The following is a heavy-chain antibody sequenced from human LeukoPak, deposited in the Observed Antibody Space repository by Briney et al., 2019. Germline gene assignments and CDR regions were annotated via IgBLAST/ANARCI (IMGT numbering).Heavy chain of an antibody. V-gene: IGHV3-21*01. Sequence: PGGSLRLSCAASGFTFSSYSMNWVRQAPGKGLEWVSSISSSSSYIYYADSVKGRFTISRDSAKNSLYLQMNSLRAEDTAVYYCARNRNDILTGYTDYWGQGTLVTVSS. CDR1: GFTFSSYS. CDR2: ISSSSSYI. D-gene: IGHD3-9*01. J-gene: IGHJ4*02. CDR3: ARNRNDILTGYTDY.